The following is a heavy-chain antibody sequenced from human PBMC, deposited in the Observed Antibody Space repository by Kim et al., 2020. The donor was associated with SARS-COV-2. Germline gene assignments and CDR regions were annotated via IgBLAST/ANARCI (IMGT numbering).Heavy chain of an antibody. CDR1: GFTFSNSA. Sequence: GGSLRLSCAASGFTFSNSAMSWLRQAPGKGLEWVSALSSGGTTYYADSVKGRFTVSGDNSKTTVYLQMNSLRPEDTGIYFCAKSRGLAALPHFDDWGQGT. CDR3: AKSRGLAALPHFDD. V-gene: IGHV3-23*01. J-gene: IGHJ4*02. CDR2: LSSGGTT. D-gene: IGHD6-6*01.